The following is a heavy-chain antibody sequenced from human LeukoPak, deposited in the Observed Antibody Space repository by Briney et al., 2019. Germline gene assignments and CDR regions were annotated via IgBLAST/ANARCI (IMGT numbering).Heavy chain of an antibody. CDR3: ARDRYYDSSPFDY. J-gene: IGHJ4*02. D-gene: IGHD3-22*01. CDR1: GFTFSSYS. V-gene: IGHV3-48*01. Sequence: PGGSLRLSCAASGFTFSSYSMNWVRQAPGKGLEWVSYISSSSSTIYYADSVKGRFTISRDNAKNSLYLQMNSLRAEDTAVYYCARDRYYDSSPFDYWGQGTLVTVSS. CDR2: ISSSSSTI.